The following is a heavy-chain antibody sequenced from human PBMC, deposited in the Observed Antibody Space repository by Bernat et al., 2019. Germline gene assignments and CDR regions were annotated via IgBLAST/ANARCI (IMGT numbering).Heavy chain of an antibody. V-gene: IGHV1-69*06. D-gene: IGHD6-13*01. J-gene: IGHJ2*01. CDR3: AREYSRAAAGTGWYFDF. CDR1: GGTFSSYA. Sequence: QVQLVQSGAEVKKPGSSVKVSCKASGGTFSSYAISWVRQAPGQGLEWMGGIIPIFGTANYAQKFQGRVTITADKSTSTAYMELSSLRSEDTAVYYCAREYSRAAAGTGWYFDFWGRGTLVTVSS. CDR2: IIPIFGTA.